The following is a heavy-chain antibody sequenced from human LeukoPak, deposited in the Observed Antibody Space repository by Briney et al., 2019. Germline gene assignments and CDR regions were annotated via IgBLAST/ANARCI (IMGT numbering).Heavy chain of an antibody. CDR1: GFTFSNYW. J-gene: IGHJ4*02. D-gene: IGHD3-16*01. CDR3: ARELRIWGCYRDEVGADY. V-gene: IGHV3-7*01. CDR2: IKQDGSEK. Sequence: GGSLRLSCAASGFTFSNYWMTWVRQALGKGLEWVANIKQDGSEKNYVDSVRGRFTISRDNAQNSVSLQMNSLRVEDTGVYYCARELRIWGCYRDEVGADYWGQGTLVTVSS.